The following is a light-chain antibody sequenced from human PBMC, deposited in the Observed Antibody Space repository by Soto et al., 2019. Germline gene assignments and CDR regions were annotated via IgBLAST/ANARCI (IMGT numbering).Light chain of an antibody. J-gene: IGKJ1*01. CDR2: DAS. Sequence: EIVLTQSPATLSLSPGERATLSCRASQSVYTYLAWYQQKPGQAPRLLIYDASKRATGIPARFSGSGSGTDFTITIRGLEPEDFAVYYCQQRTNWPPTWTFGQGTKVEIK. V-gene: IGKV3-11*01. CDR1: QSVYTY. CDR3: QQRTNWPPTWT.